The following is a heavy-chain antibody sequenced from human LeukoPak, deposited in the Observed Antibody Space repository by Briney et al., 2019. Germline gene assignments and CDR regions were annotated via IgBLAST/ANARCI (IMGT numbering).Heavy chain of an antibody. D-gene: IGHD6-19*01. CDR3: TQWLGHYYYYMDV. Sequence: GGSLRLSCAASGFTFSGSAMHWVRQASGKGLEWVGRIRSKANSYATAHAASVKGRFTISRDDSKNTAYLQMNSLKTEDTAVYYCTQWLGHYYYYMDVWGKGTTVTVSS. CDR2: IRSKANSYAT. J-gene: IGHJ6*03. V-gene: IGHV3-73*01. CDR1: GFTFSGSA.